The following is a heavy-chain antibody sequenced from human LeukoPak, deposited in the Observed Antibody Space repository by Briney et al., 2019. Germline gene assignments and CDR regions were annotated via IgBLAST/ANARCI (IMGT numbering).Heavy chain of an antibody. J-gene: IGHJ5*02. CDR1: GFTFSDYY. CDR3: ARYSNYYSWFDP. V-gene: IGHV3-11*04. Sequence: GGSLRLSCAASGFTFSDYYMSWIRQVPGKGLEWASYISSSGSTIYYADSVKGRFTISRDNAKNSLYLQMNSLRAEDTAVYYCARYSNYYSWFDPWGQGTLVTVSS. D-gene: IGHD4-11*01. CDR2: ISSSGSTI.